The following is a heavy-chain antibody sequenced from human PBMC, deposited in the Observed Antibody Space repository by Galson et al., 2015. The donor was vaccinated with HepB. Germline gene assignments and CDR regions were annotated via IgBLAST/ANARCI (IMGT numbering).Heavy chain of an antibody. D-gene: IGHD1-26*01. J-gene: IGHJ6*02. CDR1: GFTFSSYG. V-gene: IGHV3-33*01. CDR2: IWYDGSNK. CDR3: ARVQAHLVNYYYYGMDV. Sequence: SLRLSCAASGFTFSSYGMHWVRQAPGKGLEWVAVIWYDGSNKYYADSVKGRFTISRDNSKNTLYLQMNSLRAEDTAVYYCARVQAHLVNYYYYGMDVWGQGTTVTVSS.